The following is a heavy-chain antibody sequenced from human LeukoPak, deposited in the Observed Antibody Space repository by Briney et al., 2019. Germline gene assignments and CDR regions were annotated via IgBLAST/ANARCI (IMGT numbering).Heavy chain of an antibody. CDR2: IYYSGNP. J-gene: IGHJ5*02. D-gene: IGHD3-22*01. Sequence: SETLSLTCIVSGGSISSYYWSWIRQPPGKGMGWVGYIYYSGNPNYNPSLKSQATISRDTSRNQFSLRLGSGAAASPAGDYVVGYANYYDSSGYTFNWFEPWGQGALLTVCS. CDR1: GGSISSYY. CDR3: VGYANYYDSSGYTFNWFEP. V-gene: IGHV4-59*01.